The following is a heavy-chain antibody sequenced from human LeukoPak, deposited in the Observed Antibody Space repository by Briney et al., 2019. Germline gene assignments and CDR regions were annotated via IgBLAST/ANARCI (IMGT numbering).Heavy chain of an antibody. CDR1: GGSFSGYY. J-gene: IGHJ2*01. CDR3: ARVEYSSSLDYWYFDL. CDR2: INHSGST. V-gene: IGHV4-34*01. D-gene: IGHD6-6*01. Sequence: SETLSLTCAVYGGSFSGYYWSWIRQPPGKGLEWMGEINHSGSTNYNPSLKSRVTISVDTSKNQFSLKLSSVTAADTAVYYCARVEYSSSLDYWYFDLWGRGTLVTVSS.